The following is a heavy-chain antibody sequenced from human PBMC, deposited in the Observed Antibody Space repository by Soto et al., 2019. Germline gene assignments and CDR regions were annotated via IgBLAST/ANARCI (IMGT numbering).Heavy chain of an antibody. CDR2: IYSGGST. Sequence: GGSLRLSCAASGFTVSSNYMSWVRQAPGKGLEWVSVIYSGGSTYYADSVKGRFIISRLNSKNTLYLQMNSLRAEDTAVYYCSRDSRLYSSSYYFDYWGQGTLVTVSS. CDR1: GFTVSSNY. D-gene: IGHD6-6*01. CDR3: SRDSRLYSSSYYFDY. V-gene: IGHV3-66*01. J-gene: IGHJ4*02.